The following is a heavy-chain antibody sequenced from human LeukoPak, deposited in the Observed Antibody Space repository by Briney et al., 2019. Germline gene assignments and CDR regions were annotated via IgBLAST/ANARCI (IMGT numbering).Heavy chain of an antibody. CDR3: ARLPTITFFDY. CDR1: GGSISSSSSY. V-gene: IGHV4-39*01. Sequence: SETLSLICTVSGGSISSSSSYWGWIRQPPGRGLEWIGSIYYSGSTSYNPSLKSRVTISVDTSKNQFSLKLSSVTAADTAVYYCARLPTITFFDYWGQGTLVTVSS. J-gene: IGHJ4*02. D-gene: IGHD5-12*01. CDR2: IYYSGST.